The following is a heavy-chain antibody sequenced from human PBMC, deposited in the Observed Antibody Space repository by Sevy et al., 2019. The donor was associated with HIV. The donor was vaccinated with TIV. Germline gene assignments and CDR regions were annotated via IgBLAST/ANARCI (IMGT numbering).Heavy chain of an antibody. Sequence: GGCLRLSCAASGFTFSVYWMSWVRQAPGKGLEWVATMKEDGSDKDYVDSVKGRLTISRDNAKNSLDLKMNSLRAKDTVVYYCVRGGLGGYSYSLDCWGQGTLVTVSS. CDR3: VRGGLGGYSYSLDC. J-gene: IGHJ4*02. CDR2: MKEDGSDK. D-gene: IGHD5-18*01. CDR1: GFTFSVYW. V-gene: IGHV3-7*01.